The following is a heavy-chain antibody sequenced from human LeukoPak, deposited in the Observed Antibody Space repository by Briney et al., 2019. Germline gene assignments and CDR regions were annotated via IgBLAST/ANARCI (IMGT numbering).Heavy chain of an antibody. CDR3: ARSFSDYGDYVPHFDY. Sequence: GESLKISCKGSGYSFTSYWIGWVRQMPGKGLEWMGIIYPGDSDTRYSPSFQGQVTISADKSISTAYLQWSSLKASDTATYYCARSFSDYGDYVPHFDYWGQGTLVTVSS. V-gene: IGHV5-51*01. CDR1: GYSFTSYW. J-gene: IGHJ4*02. CDR2: IYPGDSDT. D-gene: IGHD4-17*01.